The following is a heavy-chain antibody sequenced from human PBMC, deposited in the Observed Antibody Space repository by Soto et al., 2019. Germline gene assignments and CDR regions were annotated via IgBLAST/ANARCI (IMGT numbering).Heavy chain of an antibody. D-gene: IGHD2-2*01. J-gene: IGHJ6*02. V-gene: IGHV4-59*01. CDR2: IFYSGST. Sequence: SETLSLTCTVSGGSISTYYWSWIRQPPGKGLEWIGFIFYSGSTNYNPSLKSRLTISVDTSKNQFSLKLSSVTAADTAVYYCARVVSTFCSSTSCYAGDYYYYGMDVWGQGTTVTVSS. CDR3: ARVVSTFCSSTSCYAGDYYYYGMDV. CDR1: GGSISTYY.